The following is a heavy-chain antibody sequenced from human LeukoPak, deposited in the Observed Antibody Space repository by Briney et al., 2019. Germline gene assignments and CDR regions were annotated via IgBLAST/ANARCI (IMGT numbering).Heavy chain of an antibody. CDR3: AASSGVTLGRF. CDR1: GGSISSGANY. V-gene: IGHV4-31*03. D-gene: IGHD3-16*01. CDR2: IYYTGIT. J-gene: IGHJ4*02. Sequence: SSETLSLTCTVSGGSISSGANYYNWIRQHPGKGLEWIGYIYYTGITSYNPSLKGRVTMSVDTSMNQLSLKLTSLTAADTAVYYCAASSGVTLGRFWGQGTLVTVSS.